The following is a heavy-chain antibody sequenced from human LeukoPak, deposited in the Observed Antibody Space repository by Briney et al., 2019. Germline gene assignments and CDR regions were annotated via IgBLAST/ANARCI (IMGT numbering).Heavy chain of an antibody. V-gene: IGHV3-48*03. D-gene: IGHD1-26*01. Sequence: GGSLRLSCAASGFTFSSYEMNWVRQAPGKGLEWVSYISSSGSPIYYADSVKGRFTISRDNAKNSLYLQMNSLRAEDTAVYYCARDAVRSGEFYHWGQGTLVNVSS. J-gene: IGHJ4*02. CDR3: ARDAVRSGEFYH. CDR1: GFTFSSYE. CDR2: ISSSGSPI.